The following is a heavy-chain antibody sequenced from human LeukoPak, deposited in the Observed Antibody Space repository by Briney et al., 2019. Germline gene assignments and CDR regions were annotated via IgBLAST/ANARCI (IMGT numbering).Heavy chain of an antibody. D-gene: IGHD3-22*01. CDR2: IYYSGST. CDR1: GGSISSYY. Sequence: SETLSLTCTVSGGSISSYYWSWIRQPPGKGLEWIGYIYYSGSTNYNPSLKSRVTISVDTSKNQFSLKLSSVTAADTAVYYCAGGDYYDSSGYYVHYYGMDVWGQGTTVTVSS. J-gene: IGHJ6*02. CDR3: AGGDYYDSSGYYVHYYGMDV. V-gene: IGHV4-59*01.